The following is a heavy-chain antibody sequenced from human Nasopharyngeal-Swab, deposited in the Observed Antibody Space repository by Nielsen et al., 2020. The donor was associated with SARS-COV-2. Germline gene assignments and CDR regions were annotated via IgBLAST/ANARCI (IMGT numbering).Heavy chain of an antibody. D-gene: IGHD3-22*01. V-gene: IGHV3-53*04. CDR1: GFTVCTNY. J-gene: IGHJ6*02. Sequence: GESLKISCAASGFTVCTNYMSWVRQAPGKGLEWVSIIYSGGSTYYADSVKGRFTISRHNSKNTLYLQMHSLRAEDTAVYYCARAFDSSGSYYYGMDVWGQGTTVTVSS. CDR3: ARAFDSSGSYYYGMDV. CDR2: IYSGGST.